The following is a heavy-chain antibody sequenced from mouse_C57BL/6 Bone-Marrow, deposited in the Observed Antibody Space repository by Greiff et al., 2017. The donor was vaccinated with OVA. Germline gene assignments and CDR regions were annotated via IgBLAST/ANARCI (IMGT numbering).Heavy chain of an antibody. CDR3: TRDGDYDMDD. V-gene: IGHV5-9-1*02. Sequence: EVKVVESGEGLVKPGGSLKLSCAASGFTFSSYAMSWVRQTPEKRLEWVAYISSGGDYIYYADTVQGRFTISRDNARNTLYLQMSRMKSEDTAMYYGTRDGDYDMDDWGQGTSVTVSS. D-gene: IGHD1-1*02. CDR2: ISSGGDYI. CDR1: GFTFSSYA. J-gene: IGHJ4*01.